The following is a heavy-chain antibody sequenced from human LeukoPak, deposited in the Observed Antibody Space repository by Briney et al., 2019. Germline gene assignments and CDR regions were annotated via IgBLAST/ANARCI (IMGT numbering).Heavy chain of an antibody. CDR2: ISGREGGT. Sequence: AGGSLRLSCAAAGVIFSNYAMSWGRQAPGKGLGWVSAISGREGGTYYADSVKARFTVSRDDPTTTLYLQMNPLRVDATAVYYCAKWGAYDILSAYYDSDYWGHGTLVTVSS. J-gene: IGHJ4*01. V-gene: IGHV3-23*01. D-gene: IGHD3-9*01. CDR3: AKWGAYDILSAYYDSDY. CDR1: GVIFSNYA.